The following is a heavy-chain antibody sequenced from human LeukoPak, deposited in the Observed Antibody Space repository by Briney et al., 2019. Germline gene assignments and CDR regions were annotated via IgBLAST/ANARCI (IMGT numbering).Heavy chain of an antibody. Sequence: SETLSLTCTVSGGSISSRTYYWGWIRQPPGKGLEWIGSIYYTGSTFYNPSLKSRVTISVDTSRNQFSMKLSSVTAADAAVYFCAREWTTWGAFDIWGQGTMVTVSS. D-gene: IGHD2/OR15-2a*01. CDR2: IYYTGST. J-gene: IGHJ3*02. CDR1: GGSISSRTYY. CDR3: AREWTTWGAFDI. V-gene: IGHV4-39*07.